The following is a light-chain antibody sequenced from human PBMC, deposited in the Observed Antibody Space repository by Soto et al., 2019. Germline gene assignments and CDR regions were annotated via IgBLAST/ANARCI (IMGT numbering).Light chain of an antibody. J-gene: IGKJ4*01. Sequence: DIQMTQSPSTLYASVGDKVTITCGASQSIGGSLAWFQQKPGKAPNLLIYKASSLESGVPSRFSGSGSGTEFTLTISTLQPDDFATYYCQQYNSSPLTFGGGTKVEIK. V-gene: IGKV1-5*03. CDR1: QSIGGS. CDR3: QQYNSSPLT. CDR2: KAS.